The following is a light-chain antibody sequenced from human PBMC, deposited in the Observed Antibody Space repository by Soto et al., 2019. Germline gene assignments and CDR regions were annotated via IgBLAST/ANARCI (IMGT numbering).Light chain of an antibody. CDR1: SSDVGHYNY. CDR3: SSFTSSGTSYV. CDR2: EVD. V-gene: IGLV2-14*01. J-gene: IGLJ1*01. Sequence: QSVMTHPASVSGSPGQSITISCTGTSSDVGHYNYVSWYQQHPGNAPKLMIYEVDNRPSGVSPRFSGSKSGNTASLTISGLQAEDEADYYCSSFTSSGTSYVFGTGTKVTVL.